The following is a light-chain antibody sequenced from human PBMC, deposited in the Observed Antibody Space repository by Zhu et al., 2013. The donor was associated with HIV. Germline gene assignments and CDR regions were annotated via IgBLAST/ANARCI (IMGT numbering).Light chain of an antibody. CDR2: GAS. V-gene: IGKV3-20*01. CDR3: QQYATSPL. CDR1: QSVDDY. Sequence: EIVLTQSPASLSLSPGERASLSCRASQSVDDYLAWYQHKLGQAPRLLIYGASTRATGVPDRFTGSGSGTDFTLTINRLEPEDVALYYCQQYATSPLFGQGTKLEIK. J-gene: IGKJ2*01.